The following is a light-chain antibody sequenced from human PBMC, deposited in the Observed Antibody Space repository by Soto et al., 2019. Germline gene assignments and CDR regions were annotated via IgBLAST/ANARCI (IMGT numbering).Light chain of an antibody. V-gene: IGLV2-14*01. Sequence: QSALTQPASVSGSPGQSITISCTGTSSAVGGYNYVSWYQQHPGKAPKLMIYDVSNRPSGGSNRFSGSKSGNTASLTISGLQAEDEADYYCSSYTTSTTRVFGGGTKLTVL. CDR1: SSAVGGYNY. J-gene: IGLJ2*01. CDR3: SSYTTSTTRV. CDR2: DVS.